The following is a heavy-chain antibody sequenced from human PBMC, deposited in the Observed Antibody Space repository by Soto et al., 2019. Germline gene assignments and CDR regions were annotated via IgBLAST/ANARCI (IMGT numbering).Heavy chain of an antibody. CDR2: IYYSGST. CDR3: ARDGLGIDY. CDR1: GGSISSYY. J-gene: IGHJ4*02. V-gene: IGHV4-59*01. D-gene: IGHD3-9*01. Sequence: TSDTLSLTCTVSGGSISSYYWSWIRQPPGKGLEWIGYIYYSGSTNYNPSLKSRVTISVDTSKNQFSLKLSSVTAADTAVYYCARDGLGIDYWGQGTLVTVSS.